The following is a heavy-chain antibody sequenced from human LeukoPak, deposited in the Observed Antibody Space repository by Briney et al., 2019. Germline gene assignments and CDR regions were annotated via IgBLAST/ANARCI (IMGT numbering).Heavy chain of an antibody. V-gene: IGHV1-18*01. Sequence: ASVKVSCKASGYTFSSYGITWVRQAPGQGLEWMGWVSTYNGNTNYAQRLQGRVTMTTDTSTSTAYMELRSLRSDDTAVYYRARTGYCSSTSCYGVGSAYYYYYYMDVWGKGTTVTVSS. CDR3: ARTGYCSSTSCYGVGSAYYYYYYMDV. CDR2: VSTYNGNT. D-gene: IGHD2-2*01. J-gene: IGHJ6*03. CDR1: GYTFSSYG.